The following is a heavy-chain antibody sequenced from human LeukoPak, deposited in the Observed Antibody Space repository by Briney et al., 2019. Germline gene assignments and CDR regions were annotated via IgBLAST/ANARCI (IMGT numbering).Heavy chain of an antibody. J-gene: IGHJ6*02. Sequence: SQTLSLTCTVSGGSISSGDYYWSWIRQPPGKGLEWIGSIYYSGSTYYNPSLKSRVTISVDTSKNQFSLKLSSVTAADTAVYYCARDPVDTAMVYYYGMDVWGQGTTVTVSS. CDR2: IYYSGST. D-gene: IGHD5-18*01. CDR3: ARDPVDTAMVYYYGMDV. V-gene: IGHV4-39*07. CDR1: GGSISSGDYY.